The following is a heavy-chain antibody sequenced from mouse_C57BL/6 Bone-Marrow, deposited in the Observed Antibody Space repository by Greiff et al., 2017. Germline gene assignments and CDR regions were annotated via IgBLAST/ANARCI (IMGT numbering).Heavy chain of an antibody. V-gene: IGHV14-4*01. D-gene: IGHD2-3*01. CDR2: IDPEIGDT. J-gene: IGHJ2*01. CDR3: SSFDGNYFDF. CDR1: GFNIKDDY. Sequence: VQLQQSGAELVRSGASVKLSCTASGFNIKDDYIHWVKQRPEQGLEWIGWIDPEIGDTEYASKFQGKATITSDTSSNPAYLQLSSLTSEDTAVYYCSSFDGNYFDFWGQGTPLTVAS.